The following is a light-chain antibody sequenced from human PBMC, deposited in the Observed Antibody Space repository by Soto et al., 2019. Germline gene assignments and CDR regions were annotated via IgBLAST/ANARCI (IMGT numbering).Light chain of an antibody. CDR1: QSISNH. CDR3: QQSYDMPWT. CDR2: AAS. J-gene: IGKJ1*01. V-gene: IGKV1-39*01. Sequence: DIQMTQSPSSLSASVEDRVIITCRASQSISNHLNWYQQKPGKAPKLLIFAASSLQSGVPSRFSGSRSGPDFTLTISSLQPEDFATYYCQQSYDMPWTFGQGTKVEIK.